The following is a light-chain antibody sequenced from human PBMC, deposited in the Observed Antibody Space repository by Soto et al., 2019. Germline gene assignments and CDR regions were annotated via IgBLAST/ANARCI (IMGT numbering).Light chain of an antibody. Sequence: NFMLTQPHSVSESPGKTVTISCTRSSGSIASRYVQWYQQRPGSAPTTVIYEDNQRPSGVPDRFAGSIDSSSNSASLTIFGLKTEDEADYYCQSYDGSDSWVFGGWTKLTV. CDR1: SGSIASRY. CDR2: EDN. J-gene: IGLJ3*02. CDR3: QSYDGSDSWV. V-gene: IGLV6-57*04.